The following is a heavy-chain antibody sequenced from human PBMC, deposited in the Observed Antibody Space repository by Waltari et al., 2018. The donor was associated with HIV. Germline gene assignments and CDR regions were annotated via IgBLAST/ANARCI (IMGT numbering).Heavy chain of an antibody. Sequence: QVQLVQSGAEVKKPGASVKVSCKASGYTFTGYYMHWMRQAPGQGLEWMGWINPNSGGTNYAQKFQGRVTMTRDTSISTAYMELSRLRSDDTAVYYCACGITIFGIRRPSYGMDVWGQGTTVTVSS. J-gene: IGHJ6*02. CDR1: GYTFTGYY. D-gene: IGHD3-3*01. V-gene: IGHV1-2*02. CDR3: ACGITIFGIRRPSYGMDV. CDR2: INPNSGGT.